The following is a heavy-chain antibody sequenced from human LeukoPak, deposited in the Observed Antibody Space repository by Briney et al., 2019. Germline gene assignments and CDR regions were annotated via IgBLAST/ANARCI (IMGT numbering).Heavy chain of an antibody. CDR3: ARERRQYYFDY. V-gene: IGHV4-59*01. CDR1: GGSFSGYY. Sequence: SETLSLTCAVYGGSFSGYYWSWIRQPPGKGLEWIGYIYYSGSTNYNPSLKSRVTISVDTSKNQFSLKLSSVTAADTAVYYCARERRQYYFDYWGQGTLVTVSS. CDR2: IYYSGST. J-gene: IGHJ4*02. D-gene: IGHD4-11*01.